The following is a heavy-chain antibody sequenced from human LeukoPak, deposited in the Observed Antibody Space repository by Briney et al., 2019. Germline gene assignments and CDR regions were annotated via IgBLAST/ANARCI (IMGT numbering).Heavy chain of an antibody. CDR1: GFSLGTSGVG. V-gene: IGHV2-5*02. J-gene: IGHJ5*02. Sequence: SGPTLVKPTQTLTLTCTFSGFSLGTSGVGVGWIRQPPGKALEWLALIYWDDDKRYSPSLKSRLTITKDTSKNQVVLTMTNMDPVDTATYYCAQVADILTGYYQNWFDPWGQGTLVTVSS. D-gene: IGHD3-9*01. CDR2: IYWDDDK. CDR3: AQVADILTGYYQNWFDP.